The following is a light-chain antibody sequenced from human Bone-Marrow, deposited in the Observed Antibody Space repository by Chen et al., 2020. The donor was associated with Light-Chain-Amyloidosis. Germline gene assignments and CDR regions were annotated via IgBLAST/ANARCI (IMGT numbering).Light chain of an antibody. V-gene: IGLV2-14*01. CDR1: SSDVGGDNH. CDR3: SSYTSTNTLV. CDR2: EVT. J-gene: IGLJ1*01. Sequence: QYALTQPASVSGSPGQSITISCTGTSSDVGGDNHVSWYQQHPDKAPKLMIYEVTNRPSWVPDRFSGSKSDNTASLTISGLQTEDEADYFCSSYTSTNTLVFGSGTRVTVL.